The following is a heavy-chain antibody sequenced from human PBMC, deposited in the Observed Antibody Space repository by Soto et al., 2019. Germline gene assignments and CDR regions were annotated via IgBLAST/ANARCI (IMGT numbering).Heavy chain of an antibody. Sequence: PGGSLRLSCAASGFTFSSFAMSWVRQAPGKGLDWVSAISGSGGSTYSADSVKGRFTISRDNSKNTVYLQMNDLRVEDAAEYFCAKDSWAIFGVPAGEYYAMDVWGQGTTVTVSS. CDR3: AKDSWAIFGVPAGEYYAMDV. CDR1: GFTFSSFA. CDR2: ISGSGGST. J-gene: IGHJ6*02. D-gene: IGHD3-3*01. V-gene: IGHV3-23*01.